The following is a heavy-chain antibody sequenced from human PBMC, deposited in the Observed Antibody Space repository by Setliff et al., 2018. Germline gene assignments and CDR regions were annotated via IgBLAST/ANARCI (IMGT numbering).Heavy chain of an antibody. Sequence: GESLTISCAASGFTFSTYSFNWVRQAPGKGLEWVSAISSTSTYIYYADSVKGRFTISRDNSKNSLYLHMNSLRAEDTAVYYCTRARDIAPTYYYMDVWGKGTTVTVSS. V-gene: IGHV3-21*01. CDR3: TRARDIAPTYYYMDV. D-gene: IGHD5-12*01. J-gene: IGHJ6*03. CDR1: GFTFSTYS. CDR2: ISSTSTYI.